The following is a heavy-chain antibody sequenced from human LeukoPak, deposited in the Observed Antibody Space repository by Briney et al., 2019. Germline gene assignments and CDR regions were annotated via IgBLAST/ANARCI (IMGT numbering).Heavy chain of an antibody. Sequence: PGGSLRLSCAASGFTFSTYTIHWVRQAPGKGLEWVSSISSSSVYRYYADSVKGRFTISRDNAKNSLYLQMNSLGAEDTAVYYCARESHTYGVGYFDFWGRGTLVTVSS. CDR1: GFTFSTYT. J-gene: IGHJ2*01. CDR3: ARESHTYGVGYFDF. D-gene: IGHD5-18*01. V-gene: IGHV3-21*01. CDR2: ISSSSVYR.